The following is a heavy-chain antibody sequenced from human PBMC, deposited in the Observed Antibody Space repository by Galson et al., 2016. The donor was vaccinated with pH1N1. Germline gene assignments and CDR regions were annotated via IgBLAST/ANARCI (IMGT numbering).Heavy chain of an antibody. CDR2: IKQDGSET. V-gene: IGHV3-7*01. CDR3: VRDHDFGDSHPSDYDRGLDV. D-gene: IGHD4-17*01. CDR1: GFTFSNYS. J-gene: IGHJ6*02. Sequence: SLRLSCAASGFTFSNYSMSWVRQAPGKGLEWVANIKQDGSETHYVDSVKGRFTISRDNAKNSLYLQMGSLRAEDTAVYYCVRDHDFGDSHPSDYDRGLDVWGQGTTVTVSS.